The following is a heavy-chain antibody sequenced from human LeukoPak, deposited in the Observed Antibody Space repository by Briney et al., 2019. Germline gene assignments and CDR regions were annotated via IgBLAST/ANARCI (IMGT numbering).Heavy chain of an antibody. CDR3: ASYCSGGSCYSRVV. J-gene: IGHJ3*01. V-gene: IGHV1-18*01. Sequence: ASVKVSCKASGYTFTSYGISWVRQAPGQGLEWMGWISAYNGNTNYAQKLQGRVTMTTDTSTSTVYMELRSLRSDDTAVYYCASYCSGGSCYSRVVWSQGTMVTVSS. D-gene: IGHD2-15*01. CDR1: GYTFTSYG. CDR2: ISAYNGNT.